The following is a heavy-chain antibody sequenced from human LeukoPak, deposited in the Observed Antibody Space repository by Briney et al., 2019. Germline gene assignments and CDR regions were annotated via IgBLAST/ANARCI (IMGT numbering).Heavy chain of an antibody. CDR2: FIPIFGTT. Sequence: GASVKVSCKASGGTFSSYAISWVRQAPGQGLEWMGGFIPIFGTTIYAQRFQGRVTITTDDSTGTSYIEMSSLRSEDTAVYYCARADRYCSNTNCYYYFDYWGQGTLVTVSS. J-gene: IGHJ4*02. D-gene: IGHD2-2*01. CDR1: GGTFSSYA. V-gene: IGHV1-69*05. CDR3: ARADRYCSNTNCYYYFDY.